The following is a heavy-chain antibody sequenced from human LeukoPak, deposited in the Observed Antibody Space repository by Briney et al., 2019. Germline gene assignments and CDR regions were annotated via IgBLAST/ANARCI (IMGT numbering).Heavy chain of an antibody. CDR2: ITHTSSYI. V-gene: IGHV3-21*01. J-gene: IGHJ6*02. CDR3: GRSAPDPVGRPGYYYGIDV. CDR1: GFSFSSYT. Sequence: GGSLRLSCAASGFSFSSYTMNWVRQAPGKGLEWVSLITHTSSYIDYADSVKGRFTISRDNARNSLYLQMDSPRAEDTAVYYCGRSAPDPVGRPGYYYGIDVWGQGTTVTVSS. D-gene: IGHD3-10*01.